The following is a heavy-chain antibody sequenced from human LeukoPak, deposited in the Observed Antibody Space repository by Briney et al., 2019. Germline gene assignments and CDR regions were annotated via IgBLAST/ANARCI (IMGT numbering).Heavy chain of an antibody. CDR1: GYTFTGYY. CDR2: INPNSGGT. CDR3: ARETMVRGVIITDLSLDP. V-gene: IGHV1-2*04. D-gene: IGHD3-10*01. Sequence: ASVKVSCKASGYTFTGYYMHWVRQAPGQGLEWMGWINPNSGGTNYAQKFQGWVTMTRDTSISTAYMELSRLRSDDTAVYYCARETMVRGVIITDLSLDPWGQGTLVTVSS. J-gene: IGHJ5*02.